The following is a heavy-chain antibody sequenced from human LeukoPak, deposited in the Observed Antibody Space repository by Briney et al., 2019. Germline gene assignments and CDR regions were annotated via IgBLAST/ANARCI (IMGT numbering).Heavy chain of an antibody. V-gene: IGHV4-34*01. Sequence: SETLSLTCAVYGGSFNDDYWSWIRQPPGKGLEWIGEINHSGSTNYNPSLNSRVTISVDSSKNQLSLKQTYVTAADTAVYYCARRGYYYFSNGDFRPWGQGTLVTVSS. D-gene: IGHD3-22*01. J-gene: IGHJ5*02. CDR1: GGSFNDDY. CDR2: INHSGST. CDR3: ARRGYYYFSNGDFRP.